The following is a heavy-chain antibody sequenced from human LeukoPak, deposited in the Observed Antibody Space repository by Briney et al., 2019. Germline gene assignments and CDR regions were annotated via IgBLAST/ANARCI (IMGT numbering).Heavy chain of an antibody. CDR3: ARRHMVRGIDY. CDR1: GGSISSYY. D-gene: IGHD3-10*01. V-gene: IGHV4-59*04. CDR2: IYYSGST. Sequence: PSETLSLTCTVSGGSISSYYWSWIRQPPGKGLEWIGYIYYSGSTYYNPSLKSRVTISVDTSKNQFSLKLSSVTAANTTVYYCARRHMVRGIDYWGQGTLVTVSS. J-gene: IGHJ4*02.